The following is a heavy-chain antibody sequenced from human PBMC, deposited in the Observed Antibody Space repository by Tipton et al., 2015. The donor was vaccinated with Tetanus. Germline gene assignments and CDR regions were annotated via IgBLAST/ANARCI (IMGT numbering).Heavy chain of an antibody. V-gene: IGHV4-30-2*01. D-gene: IGHD2-21*02. CDR1: GASISSIYS. CDR3: ARAGMVTDDRSKFDS. CDR2: VFRSGSA. Sequence: TLSLTCAVSGASISSIYSWSWIRQPPGKGLEWIGYVFRSGSADYDPSLKSRVNISLDRSENQISLMLTSMTAADTAVYYCARAGMVTDDRSKFDSWGQGSLVSVSS. J-gene: IGHJ4*02.